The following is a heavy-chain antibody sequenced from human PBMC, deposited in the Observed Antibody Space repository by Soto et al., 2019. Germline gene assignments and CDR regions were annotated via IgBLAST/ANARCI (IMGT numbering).Heavy chain of an antibody. J-gene: IGHJ4*02. V-gene: IGHV3-48*03. CDR1: GFTFSSYE. Sequence: GGSLRLSCAASGFTFSSYEMNWVRQAPGKGLEWVSYISSSGSTIYYADSVKGRFTISRDNAKNSLYPQMNSLRAEDTAVYYCARDRGDYAFDYWGQGTLVIVSS. CDR2: ISSSGSTI. D-gene: IGHD4-17*01. CDR3: ARDRGDYAFDY.